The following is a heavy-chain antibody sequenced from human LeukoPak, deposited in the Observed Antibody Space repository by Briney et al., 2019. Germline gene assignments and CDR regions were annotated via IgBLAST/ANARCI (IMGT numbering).Heavy chain of an antibody. CDR2: INPNRGGT. Sequence: GSSVKVSCKASGYTFTGYYMHWVRQAPGQGPEWMGRINPNRGGTNYAQKLPGRVTMTRDTSISTAYMELSRLRSEDTAVYYCVRDARIAVAGTRGWFDPWGQGTLVTVSS. D-gene: IGHD6-19*01. V-gene: IGHV1-2*02. J-gene: IGHJ5*02. CDR3: VRDARIAVAGTRGWFDP. CDR1: GYTFTGYY.